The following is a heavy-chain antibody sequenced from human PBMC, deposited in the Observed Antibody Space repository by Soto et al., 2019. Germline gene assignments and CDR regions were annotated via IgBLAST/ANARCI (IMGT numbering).Heavy chain of an antibody. CDR3: ARDSVVIAATWTYYYVDV. V-gene: IGHV4-59*01. D-gene: IGHD2-15*01. J-gene: IGHJ6*03. CDR1: GDSIKSYY. Sequence: QVQLQESGPGLVKPSETLSLTCTVSGDSIKSYYWSWIRQPPGKGLEWIGHISYSGSTNYNPSLKSRVTISVDTSKNQFSLKLSSVTAADTALYYCARDSVVIAATWTYYYVDVWGKGTTVTVSS. CDR2: ISYSGST.